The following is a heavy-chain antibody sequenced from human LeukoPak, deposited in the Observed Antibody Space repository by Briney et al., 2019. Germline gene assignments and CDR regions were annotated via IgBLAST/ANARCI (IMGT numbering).Heavy chain of an antibody. CDR3: ARQAGSGLDY. CDR2: IYYSGST. CDR1: GGSISSYY. Sequence: PSETLPLTCTVSGGSISSYYWSWIRQPPGKGLEWIGYIYYSGSTNYNPSLKSRVTISVDTSKNQFSLKLSSVTAADTAVYYCARQAGSGLDYWGQGTLVTVSS. J-gene: IGHJ4*02. D-gene: IGHD3-10*01. V-gene: IGHV4-59*01.